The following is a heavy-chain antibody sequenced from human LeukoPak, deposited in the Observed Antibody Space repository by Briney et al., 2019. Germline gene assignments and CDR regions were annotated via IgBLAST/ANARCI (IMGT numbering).Heavy chain of an antibody. V-gene: IGHV1-69*05. CDR3: ARDSDSSGYYFGY. D-gene: IGHD3-22*01. J-gene: IGHJ4*02. CDR2: IIPIFGTA. Sequence: SVNVSCKASGDTFSSYAISWVRQAPGQGLDWIGGIIPIFGTANYAQKFQGRVTITTDESTSTAYMELSSLRSEDTAVYYCARDSDSSGYYFGYWGQGTLVTVSS. CDR1: GDTFSSYA.